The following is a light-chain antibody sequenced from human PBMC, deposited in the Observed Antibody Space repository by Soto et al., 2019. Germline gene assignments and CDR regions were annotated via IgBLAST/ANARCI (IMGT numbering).Light chain of an antibody. J-gene: IGLJ3*02. CDR3: QTWGTGIWV. Sequence: QPVLTQSPSASASLGASVKLTCTLSSGHINYAIAWHQQQPEKGPRYLMKLNSDGSHSKGDGIPERFSGSSSGAERYLTISSLQSEDEADYYCQTWGTGIWVFGGGTKLTVL. CDR1: SGHINYA. V-gene: IGLV4-69*01. CDR2: LNSDGSH.